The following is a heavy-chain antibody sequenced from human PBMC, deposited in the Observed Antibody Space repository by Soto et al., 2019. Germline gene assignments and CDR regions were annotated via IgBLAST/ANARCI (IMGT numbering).Heavy chain of an antibody. D-gene: IGHD4-17*01. CDR3: ARGHPTDYSDYVVSGSFDY. Sequence: ASVKVSCKASGYTFTSYYMHWVRQAPGQGLEWMGIINPSGGSTSYAQKFQGRVTMTRDTSTSTVYMELSSLRSEDTAVYYCARGHPTDYSDYVVSGSFDYRGQGTQVTVSS. CDR1: GYTFTSYY. J-gene: IGHJ4*02. V-gene: IGHV1-46*03. CDR2: INPSGGST.